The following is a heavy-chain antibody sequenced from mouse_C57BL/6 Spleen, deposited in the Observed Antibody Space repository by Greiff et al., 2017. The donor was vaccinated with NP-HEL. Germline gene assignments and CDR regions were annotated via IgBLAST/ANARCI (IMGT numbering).Heavy chain of an antibody. V-gene: IGHV1-82*01. CDR3: ARRAYDGYLRRAFDY. Sequence: QVQLQQSGPELVKPGASVKISCKASGYAFSSSWMNWVKQRPGKGLEWIGRIYPGDGDTNYNGKFKGKATLTADKSSSTAYMQLSSLTSEDSAVYFCARRAYDGYLRRAFDYWGQGNTLTVSS. CDR1: GYAFSSSW. J-gene: IGHJ2*01. D-gene: IGHD2-3*01. CDR2: IYPGDGDT.